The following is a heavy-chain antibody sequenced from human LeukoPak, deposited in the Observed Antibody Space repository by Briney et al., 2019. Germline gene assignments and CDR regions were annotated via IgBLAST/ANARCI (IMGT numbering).Heavy chain of an antibody. Sequence: GASVKVSCKASGYTFTSYGISWVRQAPGQGLEWMGWISAYNGSTNYAQKLQGRVTMTTDTSTSTAYMELRSLRSDDTAVYYCARDDLDILTGYSPVSWFDPWGQGTLVTVSS. J-gene: IGHJ5*02. D-gene: IGHD3-9*01. CDR1: GYTFTSYG. V-gene: IGHV1-18*01. CDR2: ISAYNGST. CDR3: ARDDLDILTGYSPVSWFDP.